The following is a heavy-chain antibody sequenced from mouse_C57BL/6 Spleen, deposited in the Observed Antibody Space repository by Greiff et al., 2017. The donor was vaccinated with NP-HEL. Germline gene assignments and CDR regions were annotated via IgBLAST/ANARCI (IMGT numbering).Heavy chain of an antibody. CDR3: ARSESFYAMDY. D-gene: IGHD6-2*01. V-gene: IGHV1-64*01. CDR1: GYTFTSYW. Sequence: VQLQQPGAELVKPGASVKLSCKASGYTFTSYWMHWVKQRPGQGLEWIGMIHPNSGSTNYNEKFKSKATLTVDKSSSTAYMQLSSLTSEDSAVYYCARSESFYAMDYWGQGTSLTVSS. J-gene: IGHJ4*01. CDR2: IHPNSGST.